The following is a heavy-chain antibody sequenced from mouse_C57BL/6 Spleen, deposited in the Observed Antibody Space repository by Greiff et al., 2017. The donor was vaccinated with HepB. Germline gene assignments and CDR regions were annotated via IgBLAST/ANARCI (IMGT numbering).Heavy chain of an antibody. D-gene: IGHD2-5*01. CDR2: INPNNGGT. CDR1: GYTFTDYY. J-gene: IGHJ2*01. V-gene: IGHV1-26*01. CDR3: ARGGSNPLDY. Sequence: VQLQQSGPELVKPGASVKISCKASGYTFTDYYMNWVKQSHGKSLEWIGDINPNNGGTSYNQKFKGKATLTVDKSSSTAYMELRSLTSEDSAVYYCARGGSNPLDYWGQGTTLTVSS.